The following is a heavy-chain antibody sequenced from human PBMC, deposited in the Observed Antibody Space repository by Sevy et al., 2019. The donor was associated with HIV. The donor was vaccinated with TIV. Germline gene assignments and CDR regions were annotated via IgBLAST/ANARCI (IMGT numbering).Heavy chain of an antibody. V-gene: IGHV3-74*01. D-gene: IGHD5-12*01. CDR1: GFTFSSYW. CDR2: INGDGSGT. Sequence: GGSLRLSCAASGFTFSSYWMHWVRQAPGKGLVWVSRINGDGSGTSYADFVKGRFTISRDNAKNTLYLQMNSLRAEDTAVYYCARADVEMATINWYYDLWGRGTLVTVSS. CDR3: ARADVEMATINWYYDL. J-gene: IGHJ2*01.